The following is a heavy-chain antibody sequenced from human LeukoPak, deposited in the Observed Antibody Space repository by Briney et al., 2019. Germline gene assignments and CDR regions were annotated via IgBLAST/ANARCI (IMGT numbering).Heavy chain of an antibody. CDR3: ARDDLGYFDY. J-gene: IGHJ4*02. D-gene: IGHD3-16*01. Sequence: GGSLRLSCAASGFTFSSYSMNWVRQAPGKGLEWVSSISSSRSYIYYADSVKGRFTISRDNAKNSLYLQMNSLRAEDTAVYCCARDDLGYFDYWGQGTLVTVSS. V-gene: IGHV3-21*01. CDR2: ISSSRSYI. CDR1: GFTFSSYS.